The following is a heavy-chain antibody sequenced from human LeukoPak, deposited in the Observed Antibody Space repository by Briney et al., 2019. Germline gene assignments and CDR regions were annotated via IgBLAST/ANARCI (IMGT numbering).Heavy chain of an antibody. D-gene: IGHD3-3*01. V-gene: IGHV1-46*02. Sequence: ASVKVSCKASGYTFNNHYMYWVRQAPGQGLEWMGVINPSGGSTSYAQKFQGRVTMTRDTSTRTVYMEVNSLRSEDTAVYYCAREGLITIFGVVIPGNWFDPWGQGTLVTVSS. CDR2: INPSGGST. CDR1: GYTFNNHY. J-gene: IGHJ5*02. CDR3: AREGLITIFGVVIPGNWFDP.